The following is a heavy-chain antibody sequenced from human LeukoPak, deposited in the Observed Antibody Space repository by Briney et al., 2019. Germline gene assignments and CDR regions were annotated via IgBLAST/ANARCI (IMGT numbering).Heavy chain of an antibody. Sequence: SETLSLTCAVYGGSFSGYYWSWIRQPPGKGLEWIGEINHSGSTNYNPSLKSRVTISVDTSKNQFSLKLSSATAAATAVYYCARDPGDCGGDCYSPPRAFDIWGQGTMVTVSS. CDR2: INHSGST. V-gene: IGHV4-34*01. J-gene: IGHJ3*02. CDR3: ARDPGDCGGDCYSPPRAFDI. D-gene: IGHD2-21*02. CDR1: GGSFSGYY.